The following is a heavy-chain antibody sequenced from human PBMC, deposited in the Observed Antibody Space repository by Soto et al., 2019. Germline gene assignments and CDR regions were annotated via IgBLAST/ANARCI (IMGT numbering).Heavy chain of an antibody. J-gene: IGHJ4*02. D-gene: IGHD1-26*01. CDR1: GGSVSSGSYY. CDR3: ARESPISGSYYLGY. V-gene: IGHV4-61*01. Sequence: QVQLQESGPGLVKPSETLSLTCTVSGGSVSSGSYYWSWIRQPPGKGLEWIGYIYYSGSTNYNPSLKSRVTISVDTSKNQFSLKLSSVTAADTAVYYCARESPISGSYYLGYWGQGTLVTVSS. CDR2: IYYSGST.